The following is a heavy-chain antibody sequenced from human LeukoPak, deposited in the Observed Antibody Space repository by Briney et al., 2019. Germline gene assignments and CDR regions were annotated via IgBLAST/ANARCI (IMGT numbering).Heavy chain of an antibody. CDR2: TYTGGNS. Sequence: GGSLRLSCAASGFTVSSIHMVWVRQAPGKGLEWVSVTYTGGNSYYADSVKGRFIISRDISKNTLYLQMDSLRAEDSALYYCARGGRGSAAVVAPRSFDIWGQGTMVTVSS. CDR3: ARGGRGSAAVVAPRSFDI. V-gene: IGHV3-53*01. J-gene: IGHJ3*02. D-gene: IGHD3-22*01. CDR1: GFTVSSIH.